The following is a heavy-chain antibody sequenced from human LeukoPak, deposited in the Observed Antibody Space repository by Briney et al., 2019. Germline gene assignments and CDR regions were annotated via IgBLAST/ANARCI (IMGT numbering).Heavy chain of an antibody. Sequence: GGSLRLSCAASGFSFIDFWMSWVRQAPGKGLEWVSGVSDSGRSAYYADSVQGRFIISRDNSKNTLYLQMNSLRVEDTATYFCAQNQWEFPAWGQGTLVTVSS. D-gene: IGHD1-26*01. CDR3: AQNQWEFPA. CDR1: GFSFIDFW. J-gene: IGHJ5*02. V-gene: IGHV3-23*01. CDR2: VSDSGRSA.